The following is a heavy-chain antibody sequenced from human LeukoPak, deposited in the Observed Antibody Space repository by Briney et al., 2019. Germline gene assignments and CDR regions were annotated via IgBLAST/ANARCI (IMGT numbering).Heavy chain of an antibody. CDR1: GFVFSNYW. CDR3: ARGGPFGAY. CDR2: IKPDGTEK. J-gene: IGHJ4*02. Sequence: GGSLRLSCAASGFVFSNYWMSWVRQAPGKGLEWVANIKPDGTEKYYVDSLKGRFTISRDNTKNSLYLQMNSLRAEDTAVYYCARGGPFGAYWGQGTLVTVSS. V-gene: IGHV3-7*03. D-gene: IGHD2-21*01.